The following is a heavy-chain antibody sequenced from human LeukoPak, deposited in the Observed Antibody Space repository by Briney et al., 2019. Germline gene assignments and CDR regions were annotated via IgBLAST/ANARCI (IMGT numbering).Heavy chain of an antibody. CDR3: ARGGHYFDY. V-gene: IGHV3-48*03. CDR1: GFTFSSYE. CDR2: ISSSGDAI. Sequence: GGSLRLSCAASGFTFSSYEMNWVRQAPGKGLEWVSYISSSGDAIYYADSVEGRFTISRDDAKNSLYLQMNSLRAEDTAVYYCARGGHYFDYWGQGTLVTVSS. J-gene: IGHJ4*02.